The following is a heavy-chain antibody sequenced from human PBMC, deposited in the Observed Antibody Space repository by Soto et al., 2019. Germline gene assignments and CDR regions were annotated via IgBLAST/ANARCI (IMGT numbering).Heavy chain of an antibody. J-gene: IGHJ4*02. D-gene: IGHD3-10*01. CDR2: ISPNSGGT. V-gene: IGHV1-2*04. CDR3: ARVSSPLLWFGELLY. Sequence: ASVKVSCKASGYTFTGYYMHWVRQAPGQGLEWMGWISPNSGGTNYAQKFQGWVTMTRDTSISTAYMELSRLRSDDTAVYYCARVSSPLLWFGELLYWGQGTLVTVSS. CDR1: GYTFTGYY.